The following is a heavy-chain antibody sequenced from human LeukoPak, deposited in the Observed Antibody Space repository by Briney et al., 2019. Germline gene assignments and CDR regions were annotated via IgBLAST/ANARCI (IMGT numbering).Heavy chain of an antibody. CDR1: AFTFSSYS. CDR3: ARDVSLEDAEGAAAGTEDY. D-gene: IGHD6-13*01. V-gene: IGHV3-21*01. Sequence: PGGSLRLSCAASAFTFSSYSMNWVRQAPGKGLEWVSSISSSSIYKKYADSVKGRFTISRDNAKKSLYLQMNSLRAEDTAIYYCARDVSLEDAEGAAAGTEDYWGQGTLVTVSS. J-gene: IGHJ4*02. CDR2: ISSSSIYK.